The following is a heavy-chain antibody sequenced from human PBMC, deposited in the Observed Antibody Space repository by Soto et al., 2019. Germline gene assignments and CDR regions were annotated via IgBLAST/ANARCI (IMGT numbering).Heavy chain of an antibody. J-gene: IGHJ4*02. CDR3: AKSPGMYYYDSSGYYHYDY. V-gene: IGHV3-23*01. D-gene: IGHD3-22*01. CDR2: ISGSDGST. Sequence: PGGSLRLSCAASGFTFSSYAMNWVRQAPGKGLEWVSVISGSDGSTYYADSVKGRFTISRDNSKNTLNLQMNSLRAEDTAVYYCAKSPGMYYYDSSGYYHYDYWGQGTLVTVSS. CDR1: GFTFSSYA.